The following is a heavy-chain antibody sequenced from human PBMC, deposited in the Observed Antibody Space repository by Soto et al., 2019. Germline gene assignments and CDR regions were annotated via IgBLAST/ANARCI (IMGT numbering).Heavy chain of an antibody. Sequence: QVQLVQSGAEVKKPGDSVRVSCKASGYTFTSYGIGWVRQAPGQGLEWMGWISANNGNTKYAQKLQGRVTMTTDASTRTAYRELRSLRSDDAAVYYCARDGYFDHWGQGTLVTVSS. CDR3: ARDGYFDH. CDR1: GYTFTSYG. V-gene: IGHV1-18*01. J-gene: IGHJ4*02. CDR2: ISANNGNT.